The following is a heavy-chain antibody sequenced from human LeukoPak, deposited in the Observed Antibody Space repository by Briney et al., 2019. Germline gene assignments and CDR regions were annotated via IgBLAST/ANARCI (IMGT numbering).Heavy chain of an antibody. V-gene: IGHV4-38-2*02. CDR2: VYYSGST. J-gene: IGHJ5*02. D-gene: IGHD2-2*02. CDR1: GYSISSGYY. Sequence: PSETLSLTCTVSGYSISSGYYWGWIRQPPGKGLQWIGSVYYSGSTYYNPSLQSRVTISVDTSKYHFSLKLSSVTAADTAVYYCARDSPDCGSTTCYKDWFDPWGQGTLVTVSS. CDR3: ARDSPDCGSTTCYKDWFDP.